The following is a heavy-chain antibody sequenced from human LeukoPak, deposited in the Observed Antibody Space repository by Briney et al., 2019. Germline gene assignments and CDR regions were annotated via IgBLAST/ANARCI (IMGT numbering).Heavy chain of an antibody. Sequence: ASVKVSCKASGYTFTSYYMHWVRQAPGQGLEWMGIINPSGGSTSCAQKFQGRVTMTRDMSTSTVYMELSSLRSEDTAVYYCARADCSSTSCYSAGLDYWGQGTLVTVSS. V-gene: IGHV1-46*01. D-gene: IGHD2-2*01. CDR2: INPSGGST. CDR1: GYTFTSYY. CDR3: ARADCSSTSCYSAGLDY. J-gene: IGHJ4*02.